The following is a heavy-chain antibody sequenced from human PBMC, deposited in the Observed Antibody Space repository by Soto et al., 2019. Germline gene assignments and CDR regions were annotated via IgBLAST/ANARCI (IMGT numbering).Heavy chain of an antibody. CDR1: GYTFTSYG. V-gene: IGHV1-18*01. CDR3: ARDPQGTENWFDP. J-gene: IGHJ5*02. D-gene: IGHD1-1*01. CDR2: ISAYNGNT. Sequence: QVQLVQSGAEVKKPGASVKVSCKASGYTFTSYGISWVRQAPGQGLEWMGWISAYNGNTNYAQKLQGRVTMTPDTAASTAYMEPRSLRSDATAVYYFARDPQGTENWFDPWGQGTLVTVSS.